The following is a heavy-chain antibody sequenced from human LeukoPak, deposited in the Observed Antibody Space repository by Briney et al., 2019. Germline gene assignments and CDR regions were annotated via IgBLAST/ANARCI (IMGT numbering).Heavy chain of an antibody. CDR3: ARPLRYFDWLFYY. D-gene: IGHD3-9*01. CDR1: GGSISSSSYY. V-gene: IGHV4-39*01. CDR2: IYYSGST. J-gene: IGHJ4*02. Sequence: SETLSLTCTVSGGSISSSSYYWGWIRQPPGKGLGWIGSIYYSGSTYYNPSLKSRVTISVDTSKNQFPLKLSSVTAADTAVYYCARPLRYFDWLFYYWGQGTLVTVSS.